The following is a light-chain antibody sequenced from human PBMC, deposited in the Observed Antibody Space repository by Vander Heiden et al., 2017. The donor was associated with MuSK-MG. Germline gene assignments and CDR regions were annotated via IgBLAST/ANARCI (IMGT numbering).Light chain of an antibody. V-gene: IGKV3-15*01. J-gene: IGKJ2*01. Sequence: EIVMTQSPATLSVSPGERATLSCRASQSVSSNLAWYQQKPGQAPRLLIYGASTRATGTPDRFSGSGSGTELTLTISSLQSEDFAVYYCQQYNNWAYTFGQGTKLEIK. CDR1: QSVSSN. CDR3: QQYNNWAYT. CDR2: GAS.